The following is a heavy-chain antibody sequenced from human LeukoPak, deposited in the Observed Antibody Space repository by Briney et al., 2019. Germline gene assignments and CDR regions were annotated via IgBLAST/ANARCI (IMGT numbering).Heavy chain of an antibody. CDR2: IKQDGSEK. Sequence: GGSLRLSCAASGFTFSSYSMNWVRQAPGKGLEWVANIKQDGSEKYYVDSVKGRFTISRDNAKNSLYLQMNSLRAEDTAVYYCARPVGAFDIWGQGTMVTVSS. CDR1: GFTFSSYS. V-gene: IGHV3-7*01. CDR3: ARPVGAFDI. J-gene: IGHJ3*02.